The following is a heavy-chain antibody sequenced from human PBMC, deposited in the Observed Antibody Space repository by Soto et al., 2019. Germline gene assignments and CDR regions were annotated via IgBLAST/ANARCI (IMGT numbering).Heavy chain of an antibody. V-gene: IGHV3-23*01. CDR3: AKGRGSTTHPASYYMDV. Sequence: EVQLLESGGGLVQPGGSLRLSCAASGFTFSSHAMSWVRQAPGKGLEWVSAISGSGGSTYYADSVKGRFTISRDNSKNTLYLQIKSLSAEDTAVYYCAKGRGSTTHPASYYMDVWGKGTTVTVSS. J-gene: IGHJ6*03. D-gene: IGHD2-2*01. CDR1: GFTFSSHA. CDR2: ISGSGGST.